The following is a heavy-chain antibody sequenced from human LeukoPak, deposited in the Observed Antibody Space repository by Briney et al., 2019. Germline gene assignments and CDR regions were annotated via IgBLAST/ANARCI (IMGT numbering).Heavy chain of an antibody. Sequence: GGSLRLSCAASGFTFSTYWMSWVRQAPGKGLEWVANIKQDGSEKYYVDSVKGRFTIARDNAKNSLDLQMNSLRVEDTAVYYCVRGVTVPLCWGKGTLVTVSS. CDR2: IKQDGSEK. J-gene: IGHJ4*02. V-gene: IGHV3-7*03. CDR3: VRGVTVPLC. D-gene: IGHD4-23*01. CDR1: GFTFSTYW.